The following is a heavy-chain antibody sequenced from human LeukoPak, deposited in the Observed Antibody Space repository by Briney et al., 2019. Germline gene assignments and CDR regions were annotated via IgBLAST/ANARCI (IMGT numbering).Heavy chain of an antibody. V-gene: IGHV3-20*04. Sequence: PGGSLRLSCAASGFTFDDYGMSWVRQAPGKGLEWVSGINWNGGSTGYAHSVKGRFTISRDNAKNSLYLQMNSLRAEDTALYYCARAYYGSGTYYYYYYYMDVWGKGTTVTVSS. J-gene: IGHJ6*03. CDR1: GFTFDDYG. D-gene: IGHD3-10*01. CDR3: ARAYYGSGTYYYYYYYMDV. CDR2: INWNGGST.